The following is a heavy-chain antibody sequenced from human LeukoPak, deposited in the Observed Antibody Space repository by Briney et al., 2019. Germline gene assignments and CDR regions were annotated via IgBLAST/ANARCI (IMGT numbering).Heavy chain of an antibody. J-gene: IGHJ5*02. CDR3: ARQGSSSRFDP. CDR2: IYYTGST. V-gene: IGHV4-61*01. D-gene: IGHD6-13*01. Sequence: SSETLSLTCTVSGGSVSSGTYYWSWIRQPPGKGLEWIGYIYYTGSTNYNPSLKSRVTISVDTSKNQFSLKLSSVTAADTAVYYCARQGSSSRFDPWGQGTLVTVSS. CDR1: GGSVSSGTYY.